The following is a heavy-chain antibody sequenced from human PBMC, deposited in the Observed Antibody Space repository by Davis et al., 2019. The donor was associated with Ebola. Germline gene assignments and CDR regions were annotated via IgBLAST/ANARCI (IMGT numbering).Heavy chain of an antibody. J-gene: IGHJ6*01. V-gene: IGHV4-34*01. D-gene: IGHD5-18*01. CDR3: ARGGGWILLWPRSMDV. CDR1: GFTFSSYE. CDR2: INHSGST. Sequence: GSLRLSCAASGFTFSSYEMNWVRQAPGKGLEWIGEINHSGSTNYNPSLKSRVTISVDTSKNQFSLKLSSVTAADTAVYYCARGGGWILLWPRSMDVWGQGTTVTVSS.